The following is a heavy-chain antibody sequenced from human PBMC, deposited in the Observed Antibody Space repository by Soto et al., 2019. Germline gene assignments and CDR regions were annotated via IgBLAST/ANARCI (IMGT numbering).Heavy chain of an antibody. J-gene: IGHJ6*03. Sequence: GASVKVSCKASGYTFTSYDINWARQATGQGLEWMGWMNPNSGNTGYAQKFQGRVTMTRNTSISTAYMELSSLRSEDTAVYYCARGPTYYDFWSGYARYMDVWGKGTTVTVSS. CDR3: ARGPTYYDFWSGYARYMDV. CDR2: MNPNSGNT. CDR1: GYTFTSYD. D-gene: IGHD3-3*01. V-gene: IGHV1-8*01.